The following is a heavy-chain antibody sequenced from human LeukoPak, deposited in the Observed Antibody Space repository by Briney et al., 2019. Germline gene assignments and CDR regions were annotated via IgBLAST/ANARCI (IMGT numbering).Heavy chain of an antibody. D-gene: IGHD3-16*01. Sequence: PGGSLRLSCAPSGFTFSSYAMSGVRQAPGKGLEWVSGIIDNGYITYYANSVRGRFTISRDNSKNTLFLQMNSLRAEDTAVYYCAKLGGQEVQNYYVAVWGKGTTVAVSS. CDR3: AKLGGQEVQNYYVAV. CDR1: GFTFSSYA. V-gene: IGHV3-23*01. CDR2: IIDNGYIT. J-gene: IGHJ6*03.